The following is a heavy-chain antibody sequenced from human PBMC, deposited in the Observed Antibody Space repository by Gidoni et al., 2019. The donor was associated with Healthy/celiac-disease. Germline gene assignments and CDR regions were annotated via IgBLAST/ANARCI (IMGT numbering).Heavy chain of an antibody. CDR1: GFTFSSYG. CDR3: ARDQIVGAFFDY. Sequence: QVQLVESGGGVVQPGRSLRLSCAAYGFTFSSYGMHWVRQAPGKGLEWVAVIWYDGSNKYYADSVKGRFTISRDNSKNTLYLQMNSLRAEDTAVYYCARDQIVGAFFDYWGQGTLVTVSS. J-gene: IGHJ4*02. CDR2: IWYDGSNK. D-gene: IGHD1-26*01. V-gene: IGHV3-33*01.